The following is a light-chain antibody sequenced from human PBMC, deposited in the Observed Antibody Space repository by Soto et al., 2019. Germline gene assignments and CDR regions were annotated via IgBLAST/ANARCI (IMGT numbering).Light chain of an antibody. Sequence: DIQMTQSPSTLSASVGDRVTITCRASQSISTSLAWYQQKPGKAPKLLIYKASSLESGVPSRFSGSGSGTEFAPTISSLQPDDFATYYCQQYNPYPLTFGGGTKVEIK. CDR2: KAS. V-gene: IGKV1-5*03. CDR3: QQYNPYPLT. J-gene: IGKJ4*01. CDR1: QSISTS.